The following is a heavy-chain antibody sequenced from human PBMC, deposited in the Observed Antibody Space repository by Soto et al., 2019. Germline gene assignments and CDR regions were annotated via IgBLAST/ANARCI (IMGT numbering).Heavy chain of an antibody. CDR2: ISAYSGDT. CDR1: GYSFTNYP. D-gene: IGHD6-19*01. J-gene: IGHJ4*02. CDR3: ALGIAVAGTPFDY. Sequence: WASVKVSCKASGYSFTNYPIAWVRRAPGQGLEWMGWISAYSGDTNYAQKFQGRVTMTRDTSTTTAYMELRSLRSDDTAVYYCALGIAVAGTPFDYWGQGTLVTVSS. V-gene: IGHV1-18*01.